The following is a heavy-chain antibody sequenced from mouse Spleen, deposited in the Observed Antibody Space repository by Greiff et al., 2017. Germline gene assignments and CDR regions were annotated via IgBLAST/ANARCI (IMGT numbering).Heavy chain of an antibody. CDR2: ISYDGSN. CDR3: ARGGYRYDPYWYFDV. Sequence: ESGPGLVKPSQSLSLTCSVTGYSITSGYYWNWIRQFPGNKLEWMGYISYDGSNNYNPSLKNRISITRDTSKNQFFLKLNSVTTEDTATYYCARGGYRYDPYWYFDVWGAGTTVTVSS. CDR1: GYSITSGYY. V-gene: IGHV3-6*01. D-gene: IGHD2-14*01. J-gene: IGHJ1*01.